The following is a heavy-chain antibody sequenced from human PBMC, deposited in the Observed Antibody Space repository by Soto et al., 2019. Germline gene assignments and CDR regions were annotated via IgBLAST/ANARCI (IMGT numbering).Heavy chain of an antibody. D-gene: IGHD2-15*01. CDR1: GFSLSTSGVG. CDR2: IYWNDDK. Sequence: SGPTLVNPTQTLTLTCTFSGFSLSTSGVGVGWIRQPPGKALQWLAVIYWNDDKRYSPSLKSRLTITKDTSKDQVVLRMTNMDPVDTATYYCVHRKCSGGSCYQLAPDYWGQGTLVTVSS. V-gene: IGHV2-5*01. CDR3: VHRKCSGGSCYQLAPDY. J-gene: IGHJ4*02.